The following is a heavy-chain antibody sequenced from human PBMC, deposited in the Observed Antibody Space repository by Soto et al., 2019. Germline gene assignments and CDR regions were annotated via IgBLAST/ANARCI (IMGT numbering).Heavy chain of an antibody. V-gene: IGHV3-30*18. D-gene: IGHD1-26*01. CDR2: ISSDGKNK. CDR1: GFTFNTCG. CDR3: AKGFLVGATIDDS. Sequence: GGSLRLSCAASGFTFNTCGMHWVRQAPGKGLEWVALISSDGKNKFYVDSVKGRFTISRDNFRNTLSLQMNSLRPEDTAIYHCAKGFLVGATIDDSWGHGTLVTVSS. J-gene: IGHJ5*01.